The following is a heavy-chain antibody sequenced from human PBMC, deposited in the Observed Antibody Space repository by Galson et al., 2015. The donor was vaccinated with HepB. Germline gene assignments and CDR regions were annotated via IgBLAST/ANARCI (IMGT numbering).Heavy chain of an antibody. D-gene: IGHD5-18*01. Sequence: SVKVSCKASGGTFSSYTISWVRQAPGQGLEWMGRIIPILGIANYAQKFQGRVTITADKSTSTAYMELSSLRSEDTAVYYCARDRGGIQLWPYYFDYWGQGTLVTVSS. CDR2: IIPILGIA. CDR1: GGTFSSYT. V-gene: IGHV1-69*04. J-gene: IGHJ4*02. CDR3: ARDRGGIQLWPYYFDY.